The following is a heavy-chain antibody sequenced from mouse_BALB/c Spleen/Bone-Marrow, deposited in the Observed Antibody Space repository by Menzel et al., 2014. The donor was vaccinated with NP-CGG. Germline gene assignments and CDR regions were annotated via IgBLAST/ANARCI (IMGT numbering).Heavy chain of an antibody. CDR2: IDPANGNT. CDR1: GFNIKDTY. V-gene: IGHV14-3*02. D-gene: IGHD1-1*01. Sequence: VQLKDSGAELVKPGASVKLSCTASGFNIKDTYMHWVKQRPEQGLEWIGRIDPANGNTKYDPKFQGKATITADTSSNTAYLQLSSLTSEDTAVYYGAYGSSYDYFDYWGQGTTLTVSS. CDR3: AYGSSYDYFDY. J-gene: IGHJ2*01.